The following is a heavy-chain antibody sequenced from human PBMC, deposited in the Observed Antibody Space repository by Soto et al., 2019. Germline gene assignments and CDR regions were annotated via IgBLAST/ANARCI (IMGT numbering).Heavy chain of an antibody. Sequence: GGSLRLSCAASGFTFSDYYMSWIRQAPGKGLEWVSYISSSGSTIYYADSVKGRFTISRDNAKNSLYLQMNSLRAEDTAVYYCARDRTGYVKKYYYYYYMDVWGKGTTVTVSS. CDR1: GFTFSDYY. D-gene: IGHD3-9*01. CDR3: ARDRTGYVKKYYYYYYMDV. CDR2: ISSSGSTI. J-gene: IGHJ6*03. V-gene: IGHV3-11*01.